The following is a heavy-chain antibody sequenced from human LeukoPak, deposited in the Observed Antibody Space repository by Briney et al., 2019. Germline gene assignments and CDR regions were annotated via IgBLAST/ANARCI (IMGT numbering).Heavy chain of an antibody. CDR3: AKEDILSGTPFDS. V-gene: IGHV3-30*02. CDR1: GFTFSSYG. Sequence: PGGSLRLSCAASGFTFSSYGMHWVRKAQPQGLELVSFIRYDCSNKSYADSFKSRFTISRDNSKNTLYLQMISLRAEDTAAYYCAKEDILSGTPFDSWGQGPLVTVP. CDR2: IRYDCSNK. J-gene: IGHJ4*02. D-gene: IGHD2-2*01.